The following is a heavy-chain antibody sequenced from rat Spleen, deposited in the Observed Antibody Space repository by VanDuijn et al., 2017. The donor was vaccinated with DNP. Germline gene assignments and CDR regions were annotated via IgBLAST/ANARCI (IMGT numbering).Heavy chain of an antibody. CDR2: ISYDGSRT. CDR1: GFTFSDYA. J-gene: IGHJ4*01. D-gene: IGHD3-1*01. V-gene: IGHV5-17*01. CDR3: ARHAKGYAMDA. Sequence: EVQLVESGGGLVQPGRSLKLSCAASGFTFSDYAMAWVRQAPKKGLEWVATISYDGSRTYYRDSVKGRFTISRDNAKSTLYLQMDSLRSEDTATYYCARHAKGYAMDAWGQGTSVTVSS.